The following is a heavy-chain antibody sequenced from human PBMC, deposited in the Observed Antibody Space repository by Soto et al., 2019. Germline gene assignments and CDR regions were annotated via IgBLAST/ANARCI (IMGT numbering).Heavy chain of an antibody. V-gene: IGHV3-30-3*01. CDR1: GFTFSSYA. CDR3: ARDRIAVAGIFDY. CDR2: ISYDGSNK. Sequence: GGSLRLSCAASGFTFSSYAMHWVRQAPGKGLEWVAVISYDGSNKYYADSVKGRFTISRDNSKNTLYLQMNSLRAEDTAVYYCARDRIAVAGIFDYWGQGTLVTVSS. J-gene: IGHJ4*02. D-gene: IGHD6-19*01.